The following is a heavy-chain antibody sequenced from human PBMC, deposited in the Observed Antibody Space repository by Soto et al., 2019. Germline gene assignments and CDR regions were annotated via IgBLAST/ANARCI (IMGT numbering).Heavy chain of an antibody. V-gene: IGHV1-69*12. D-gene: IGHD6-6*01. Sequence: QVQLVQSGAEVKKPGSSVKVSCKASGGTFSSYAISWVRQAPGQGLEWMGGIIPIFGTANYAQKFQGRVTSXXDXSXXTGYMELSSPRSEDTAVYYCARDRGAARTNEYFQHWGQGTLVTVSS. CDR3: ARDRGAARTNEYFQH. CDR1: GGTFSSYA. J-gene: IGHJ1*01. CDR2: IIPIFGTA.